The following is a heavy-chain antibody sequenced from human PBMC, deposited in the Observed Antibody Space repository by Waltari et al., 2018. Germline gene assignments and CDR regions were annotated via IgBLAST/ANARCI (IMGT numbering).Heavy chain of an antibody. V-gene: IGHV4-59*01. J-gene: IGHJ4*02. CDR3: ASSVAGPPFDY. Sequence: QVQLQESGPGLVKPSETLSLTCTVPGGSISSYYWSWIRQPPGKGLEWIGYIYYSGSTNYNPSLKSRVTISVDTSKNQFSLKLSSVTAADTAVYYCASSVAGPPFDYWGQGTLVTVSS. D-gene: IGHD6-19*01. CDR2: IYYSGST. CDR1: GGSISSYY.